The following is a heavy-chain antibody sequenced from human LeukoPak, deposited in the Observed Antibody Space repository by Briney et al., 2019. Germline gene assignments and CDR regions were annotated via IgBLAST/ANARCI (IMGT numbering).Heavy chain of an antibody. D-gene: IGHD3-10*01. J-gene: IGHJ5*02. Sequence: PGGSLRLSCAASGFTFSSYWMSWVRQAPVKGLEWVANIKQDGSEKYYVDSVKGRFTISRDNAKNSLYLQMNSLRAEDTAVYYCARDNTVRGVIQFDPWGQGTLVTVSS. CDR2: IKQDGSEK. V-gene: IGHV3-7*03. CDR1: GFTFSSYW. CDR3: ARDNTVRGVIQFDP.